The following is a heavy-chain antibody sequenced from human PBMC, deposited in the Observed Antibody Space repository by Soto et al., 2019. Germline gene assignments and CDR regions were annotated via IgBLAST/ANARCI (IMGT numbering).Heavy chain of an antibody. CDR1: GVTFISYA. Sequence: SVKVSCKASGVTFISYATSWVRQAPGQGLEWMGGIIPIFGTANYAQKFQGRVTITADESTSTAYMELSSLRSEDAAVYYCAREKVVVVPAEYYYYGMDVWGQGTTVPVYS. J-gene: IGHJ6*02. D-gene: IGHD2-2*01. CDR2: IIPIFGTA. V-gene: IGHV1-69*13. CDR3: AREKVVVVPAEYYYYGMDV.